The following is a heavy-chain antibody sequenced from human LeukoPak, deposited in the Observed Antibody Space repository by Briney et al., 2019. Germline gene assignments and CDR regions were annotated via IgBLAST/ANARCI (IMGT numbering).Heavy chain of an antibody. Sequence: GGSLRLSCAASGFRFYDVMHWVRQAPGKGLEWVSGVSWNSGSIGYADSVKGRFTISRDNAKNSLYLQMNGLRAEDTALYYCAKENPSYGSGTRGSIDIWGQGTMVTVSS. CDR3: AKENPSYGSGTRGSIDI. CDR2: VSWNSGSI. J-gene: IGHJ3*02. V-gene: IGHV3-9*01. D-gene: IGHD3-10*01. CDR1: GFRFYDV.